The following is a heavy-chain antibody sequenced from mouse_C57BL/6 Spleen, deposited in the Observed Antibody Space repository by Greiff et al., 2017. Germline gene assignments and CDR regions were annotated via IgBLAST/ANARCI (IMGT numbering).Heavy chain of an antibody. CDR2: ISDGGSYT. CDR1: GFTFSSYA. Sequence: EVKLQESGGGLVKPGGSLKLSCAASGFTFSSYAMSWVRQTPEKRLEWVATISDGGSYTYYPDNVKGRFTISRDNAKNNLYLQMSHLKSEDTAMYYCARDAYYSPYFDVWGTGTTVTVSS. V-gene: IGHV5-4*01. J-gene: IGHJ1*03. CDR3: ARDAYYSPYFDV. D-gene: IGHD2-12*01.